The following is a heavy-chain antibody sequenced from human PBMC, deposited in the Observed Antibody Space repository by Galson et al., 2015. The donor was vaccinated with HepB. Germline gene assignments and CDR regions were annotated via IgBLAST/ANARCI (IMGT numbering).Heavy chain of an antibody. CDR2: MSPNSGNT. J-gene: IGHJ6*03. CDR3: ASALGDTAMGNYYMDV. D-gene: IGHD5-18*01. CDR1: GYTFTSYD. V-gene: IGHV1-8*01. Sequence: SVKVSCKASGYTFTSYDINWVRQATGQGLEWMGWMSPNSGNTGYAQKFQGRVTMTRNTPISTAYMELSSLRSEDTAVYYCASALGDTAMGNYYMDVWGKGTTVTVSS.